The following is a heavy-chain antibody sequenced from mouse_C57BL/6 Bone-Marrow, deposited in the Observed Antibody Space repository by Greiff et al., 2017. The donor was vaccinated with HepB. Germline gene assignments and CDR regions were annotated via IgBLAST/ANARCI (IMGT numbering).Heavy chain of an antibody. J-gene: IGHJ2*01. CDR3: AYTLTRSYFDY. D-gene: IGHD4-1*01. V-gene: IGHV1-78*01. CDR2: IYPRDGST. CDR1: GYTFTDHT. Sequence: VKLQESDAELVKPGASVKISCKVSGYTFTDHTIHWMKQRPEQGLEWIGYIYPRDGSTKYNEKFKGKATLTADKSSSTAYMQLNSLTSEDSAVYFCAYTLTRSYFDYWGQGTTLTVSS.